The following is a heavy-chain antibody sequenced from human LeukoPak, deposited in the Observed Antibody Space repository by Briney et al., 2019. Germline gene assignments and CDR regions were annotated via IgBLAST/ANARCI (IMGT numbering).Heavy chain of an antibody. CDR3: ARVCGSGRKLEYYYYMDV. CDR1: GGSISSYY. V-gene: IGHV4-59*01. Sequence: SETLSLTCTVSGGSISSYYWSWIQQPPGKGLEWIGYIYYSGSTNYNPSLKSRVTISVDTSKNQFSLKLSSVTAADTAVYYCARVCGSGRKLEYYYYMDVWGKGTTVTVSS. J-gene: IGHJ6*03. CDR2: IYYSGST. D-gene: IGHD3-10*01.